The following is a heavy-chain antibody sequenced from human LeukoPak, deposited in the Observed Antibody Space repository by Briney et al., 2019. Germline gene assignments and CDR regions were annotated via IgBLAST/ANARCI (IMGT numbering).Heavy chain of an antibody. J-gene: IGHJ4*02. CDR3: ARGGPAAGRFDY. CDR1: GFSFSTYE. CDR2: ISASGQTI. Sequence: PGGSLRLSCAASGFSFSTYEFHWVRHAPGKGLEWVSYISASGQTIYYADSVKGRFTISRDNSKNTLYLQMNSLRAEDTAVYYCARGGPAAGRFDYWGQGTLVTVSS. D-gene: IGHD6-13*01. V-gene: IGHV3-48*03.